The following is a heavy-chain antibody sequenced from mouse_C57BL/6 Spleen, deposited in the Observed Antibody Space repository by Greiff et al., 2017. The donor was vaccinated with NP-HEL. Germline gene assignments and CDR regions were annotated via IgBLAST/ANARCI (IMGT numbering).Heavy chain of an antibody. CDR3: ARENSYYSNPYFDY. V-gene: IGHV1-59*01. J-gene: IGHJ2*01. CDR2: IDPSDSYT. Sequence: QVQLQQPGAELVRPGSSVKLSCKASGYTFTSYWMHWVKQRPGQGLEWIGVIDPSDSYTNYNQKFKGKATLTVDTSSSTAYMQLSRLTSEDSAVYYCARENSYYSNPYFDYWGQGTTLTVSS. D-gene: IGHD2-5*01. CDR1: GYTFTSYW.